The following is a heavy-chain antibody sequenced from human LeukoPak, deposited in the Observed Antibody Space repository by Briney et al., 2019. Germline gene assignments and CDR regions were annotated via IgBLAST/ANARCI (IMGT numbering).Heavy chain of an antibody. J-gene: IGHJ4*02. D-gene: IGHD3-10*01. CDR2: ISGSGGST. V-gene: IGHV3-23*01. CDR3: AKDIDRGVIIRDYFDY. Sequence: GGSLRLSCAASGITFSSYAMSWVRQAPGKGLEWVSAISGSGGSTYYADSVKGRFTISRDNSKNTLYLQMNSLRAEDTAVYYCAKDIDRGVIIRDYFDYWGQGTLVTVSS. CDR1: GITFSSYA.